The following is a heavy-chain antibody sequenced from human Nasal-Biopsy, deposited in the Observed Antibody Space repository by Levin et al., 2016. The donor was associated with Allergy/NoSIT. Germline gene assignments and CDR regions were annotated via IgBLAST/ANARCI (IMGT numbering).Heavy chain of an antibody. J-gene: IGHJ6*03. Sequence: SETLSLTCTVSGGSISSSSYFWVWIRQPPGKGLECIGSIYYSGSTYYNPSLKSRVTISVDTSKNQFSLKLSSVTAADTAVYYCARRNKQESSYYYYIDVWGKGTTVTVSS. V-gene: IGHV4-39*01. CDR3: ARRNKQESSYYYYIDV. D-gene: IGHD2/OR15-2a*01. CDR1: GGSISSSSYF. CDR2: IYYSGST.